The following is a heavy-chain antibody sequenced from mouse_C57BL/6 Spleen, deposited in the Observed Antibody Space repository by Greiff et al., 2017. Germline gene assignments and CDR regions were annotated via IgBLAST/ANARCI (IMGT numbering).Heavy chain of an antibody. D-gene: IGHD1-1*01. Sequence: EVQGVESGGGLVQPGGSMKLSCVASGFTFSNYWMNWVRQSPEKGLEWVAQIRLKSDNYATHYAESVKGRFTISRDDSKSSVYLQMNNLRAEDTGIYYCTGRLRSWYFDVWGTGTTVTVSS. V-gene: IGHV6-3*01. CDR2: IRLKSDNYAT. J-gene: IGHJ1*03. CDR1: GFTFSNYW. CDR3: TGRLRSWYFDV.